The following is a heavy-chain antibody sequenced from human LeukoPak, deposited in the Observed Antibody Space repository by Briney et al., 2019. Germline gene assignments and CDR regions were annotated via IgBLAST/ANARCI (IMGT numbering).Heavy chain of an antibody. J-gene: IGHJ4*02. Sequence: GSLSLSCAASGFTFSSYSMNWVRQAPGKGLEWVAVISYDGSNKYYADSVKGRFTISRDNSKNTLYLQMNSLRAEDTAVYYCARDASYCSGGSCQNDYWGQGTLVTVSS. CDR2: ISYDGSNK. D-gene: IGHD2-15*01. CDR3: ARDASYCSGGSCQNDY. CDR1: GFTFSSYS. V-gene: IGHV3-30*03.